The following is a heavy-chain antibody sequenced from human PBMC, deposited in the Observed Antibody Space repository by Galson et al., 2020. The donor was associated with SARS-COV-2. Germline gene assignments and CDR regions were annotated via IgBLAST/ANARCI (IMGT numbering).Heavy chain of an antibody. CDR2: IYSGGST. CDR3: ARDEGLGSGSSGMSDYYGMDV. Sequence: GGSLRLSCAASGFTVSSNYMSWVRQAPGKGLEWVSVIYSGGSTYYADSVKGRFTISRHNSKNTLYLQMNSLRAEDTAVYYCARDEGLGSGSSGMSDYYGMDVWCRGTTVTVSS. CDR1: GFTVSSNY. J-gene: IGHJ6*02. D-gene: IGHD3-10*01. V-gene: IGHV3-53*04.